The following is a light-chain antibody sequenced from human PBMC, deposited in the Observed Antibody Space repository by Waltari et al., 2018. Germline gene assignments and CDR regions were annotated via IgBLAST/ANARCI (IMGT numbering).Light chain of an antibody. Sequence: QSALTQPASMSGSPGQSITIPCTGTSSYIGGYDFISWYQQHPSKSPRLIIFDVSLRPSGVSGRFSGSKSGNTASLSISGLQADDEADYFCSSYTDINIALIFGGGTKVTVL. V-gene: IGLV2-14*01. J-gene: IGLJ2*01. CDR3: SSYTDINIALI. CDR1: SSYIGGYDF. CDR2: DVS.